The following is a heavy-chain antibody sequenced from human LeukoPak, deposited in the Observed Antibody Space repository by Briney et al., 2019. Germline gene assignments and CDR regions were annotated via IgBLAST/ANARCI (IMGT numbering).Heavy chain of an antibody. CDR3: ASYSDWNKKFDY. CDR1: GGSVSSGSFY. D-gene: IGHD4-11*01. Sequence: PSETLSLTCTVSGGSVSSGSFYRSWIRQPPGKGLEWIGDIYYSGRTNYNPSLKTRVTISVDTSKNQFSLKLSSVTAADTAGYHCASYSDWNKKFDYWGQGTLVTVSS. CDR2: IYYSGRT. V-gene: IGHV4-61*01. J-gene: IGHJ4*02.